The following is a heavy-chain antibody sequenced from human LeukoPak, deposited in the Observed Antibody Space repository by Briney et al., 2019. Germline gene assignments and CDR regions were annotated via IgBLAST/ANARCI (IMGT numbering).Heavy chain of an antibody. CDR2: INPNSGGT. Sequence: ASVKASCKASGYTFTGYYMHWVRQAPGQGLEWMGWINPNSGGTNYAQKFQGRVTMTRDTSISTAYMELSRLRSDDTAVYYCARAQGIAVAGTFDYWGQGTLVTVSS. V-gene: IGHV1-2*02. CDR3: ARAQGIAVAGTFDY. D-gene: IGHD6-19*01. CDR1: GYTFTGYY. J-gene: IGHJ4*02.